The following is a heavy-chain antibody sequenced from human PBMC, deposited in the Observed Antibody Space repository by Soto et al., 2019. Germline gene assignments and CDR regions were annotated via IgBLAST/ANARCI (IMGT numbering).Heavy chain of an antibody. D-gene: IGHD2-15*01. V-gene: IGHV3-48*02. CDR1: GFTFSSYS. Sequence: GGSLRLSCAASGFTFSSYSMNWVRQATGKGLEWVSSISSSSSTIYYADSVKGRFTISRDNAKNSLYLQMNSLRDEDTAVYYCAREVGHCSGGSCYPGDYYYGTDVWGQGTTVTVSS. CDR3: AREVGHCSGGSCYPGDYYYGTDV. CDR2: ISSSSSTI. J-gene: IGHJ6*02.